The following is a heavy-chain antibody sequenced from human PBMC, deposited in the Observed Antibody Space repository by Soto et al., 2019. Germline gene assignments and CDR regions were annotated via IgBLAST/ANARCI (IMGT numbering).Heavy chain of an antibody. CDR2: ISYSGST. Sequence: QVQLQESGPGLVKPSQTLSLTCTVSGGSISSGGYYWSWIRQHQGTGLEWMGYISYSGSTYSNSYLKSAVTISVDTSKNQFSLKLAPVAAADTAVYYCASEGAGPKGSSSWPDDAFDLWGPGTMVTVSS. D-gene: IGHD6-13*01. CDR3: ASEGAGPKGSSSWPDDAFDL. V-gene: IGHV4-31*01. J-gene: IGHJ3*01. CDR1: GGSISSGGYY.